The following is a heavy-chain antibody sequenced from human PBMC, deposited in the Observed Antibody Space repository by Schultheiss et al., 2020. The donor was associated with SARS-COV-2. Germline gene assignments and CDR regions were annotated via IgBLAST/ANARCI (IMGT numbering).Heavy chain of an antibody. CDR2: ISASGTTK. Sequence: GESLKISCVASGFTFSSFEMNWVRQAPGKGLEWISYISASGTTKDYADSVKGRFTVSRDNAKNSLYLQMNSLRAEDTAVYYCARDKIPTYYYYGMDVWGQGTTVTVSS. V-gene: IGHV3-48*03. D-gene: IGHD2-2*01. CDR1: GFTFSSFE. J-gene: IGHJ6*02. CDR3: ARDKIPTYYYYGMDV.